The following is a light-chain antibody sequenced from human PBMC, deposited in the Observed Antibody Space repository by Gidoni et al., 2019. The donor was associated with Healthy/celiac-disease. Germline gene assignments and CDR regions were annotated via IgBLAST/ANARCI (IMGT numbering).Light chain of an antibody. J-gene: IGKJ1*01. V-gene: IGKV3-15*01. CDR2: GAS. Sequence: EIVMTQSPATLSVSPGERATLTCRASQSVSSNLAWYQQKPGQAPRLLIYGASARATGIPARFRSSGSGTEFTLTISSLQSEDFAVYYCQQYNNWPPCTFXQXTKVEIK. CDR1: QSVSSN. CDR3: QQYNNWPPCT.